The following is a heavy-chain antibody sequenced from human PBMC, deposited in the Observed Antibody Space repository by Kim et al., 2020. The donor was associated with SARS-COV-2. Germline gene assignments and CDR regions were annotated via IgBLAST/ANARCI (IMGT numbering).Heavy chain of an antibody. CDR3: ARVKVQGVIIIRNSGFDP. V-gene: IGHV4-34*01. Sequence: SETLSLTCAVYGGSFSGYYWSWIRQPPGKGLEWIGEINHSGSTNYNPSLKSRVTISVDTSKNQFSLKLSSVTAADTAVYYCARVKVQGVIIIRNSGFDPWGQGTLVTVSS. CDR2: INHSGST. D-gene: IGHD3-10*01. J-gene: IGHJ5*02. CDR1: GGSFSGYY.